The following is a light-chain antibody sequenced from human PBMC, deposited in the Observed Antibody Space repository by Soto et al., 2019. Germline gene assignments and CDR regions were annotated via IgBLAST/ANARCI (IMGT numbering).Light chain of an antibody. CDR1: QDIKTY. J-gene: IGKJ3*01. V-gene: IGKV1-9*01. CDR3: QHLNNYPPFT. CDR2: GTF. Sequence: IQLTQSPSSLSASVGDRVSITCRASQDIKTYLAWYQQKQGKAPKLLISGTFTLQSGVPSRFNGSSSGTDFTLTISRLQTEDFATYYCQHLNNYPPFTFGPGTKVDLE.